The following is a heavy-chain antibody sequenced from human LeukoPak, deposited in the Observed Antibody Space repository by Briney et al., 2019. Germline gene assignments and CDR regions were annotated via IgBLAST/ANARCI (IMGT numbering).Heavy chain of an antibody. Sequence: GESLKISCKGSGYSFTNYWIGWVRQIPGKGLELMGILNPRDSDTRYSPSFQGQVTISADKSNSTAYLQWSSLKASDTAMYYCARWGGYCSGGNCYPLYYFDYWGQGTLVTVSS. J-gene: IGHJ4*02. CDR1: GYSFTNYW. CDR2: LNPRDSDT. CDR3: ARWGGYCSGGNCYPLYYFDY. V-gene: IGHV5-51*01. D-gene: IGHD2-15*01.